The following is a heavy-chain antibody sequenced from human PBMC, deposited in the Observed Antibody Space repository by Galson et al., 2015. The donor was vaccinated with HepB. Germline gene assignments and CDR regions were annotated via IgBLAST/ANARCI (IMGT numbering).Heavy chain of an antibody. CDR2: ISSSSSTI. CDR3: ARDRESDGSSWYNWFDP. V-gene: IGHV3-48*01. D-gene: IGHD6-13*01. CDR1: GFTFSSYS. Sequence: SLRLSCAASGFTFSSYSMNWVRQAPGKGLEWVSSISSSSSTIYYADSVKGRFTISRDNAKNSLYLQMNSLRAEDTAVYYCARDRESDGSSWYNWFDPWGQGTLVTVSS. J-gene: IGHJ5*02.